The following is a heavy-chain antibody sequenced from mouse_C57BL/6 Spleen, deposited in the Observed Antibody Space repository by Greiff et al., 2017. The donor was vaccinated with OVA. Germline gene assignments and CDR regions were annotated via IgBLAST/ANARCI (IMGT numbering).Heavy chain of an antibody. J-gene: IGHJ2*01. CDR1: GFTFSSYA. D-gene: IGHD2-3*01. V-gene: IGHV5-4*01. CDR2: ISDGGSYT. CDR3: ARDYDGYYHYFDY. Sequence: EVKLMESGGGLVKPGGSLKLSCAASGFTFSSYAMSWVRQTPEKRLEWVATISDGGSYTYYPDNVKGRFTISRDNAKNNLYLQMSHLKSEDTAMYYCARDYDGYYHYFDYWGQGTTLTVSS.